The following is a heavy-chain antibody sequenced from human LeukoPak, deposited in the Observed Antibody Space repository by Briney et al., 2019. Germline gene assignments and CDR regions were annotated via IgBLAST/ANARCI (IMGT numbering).Heavy chain of an antibody. D-gene: IGHD1-1*01. V-gene: IGHV3-23*01. Sequence: PGGSLRLSCAASGFTFSSYAMSWVRQAPGKGLGWVSGISGAGGSTYYADSVKGRFTISRDNSKDTLYLQMNSLRAEDTAIYYCVKLRTGTATKFDYWGQGTLVTVSS. CDR3: VKLRTGTATKFDY. J-gene: IGHJ4*02. CDR1: GFTFSSYA. CDR2: ISGAGGST.